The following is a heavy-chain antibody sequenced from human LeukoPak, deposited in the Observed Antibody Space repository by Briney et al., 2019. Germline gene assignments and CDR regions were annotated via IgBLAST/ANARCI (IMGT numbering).Heavy chain of an antibody. D-gene: IGHD3-9*01. CDR3: ARDRYDILTGYPPGPEDY. CDR1: GYSISSGYY. V-gene: IGHV4-38-2*02. Sequence: SETLSLTCTVSGYSISSGYYWGWIRQPPGKGLEWIGSIYHSGSTYYNPSLKSRVTISVDTSKNQFSLKLSSVTAADTAVYYCARDRYDILTGYPPGPEDYWGQGTLVTVSS. J-gene: IGHJ4*02. CDR2: IYHSGST.